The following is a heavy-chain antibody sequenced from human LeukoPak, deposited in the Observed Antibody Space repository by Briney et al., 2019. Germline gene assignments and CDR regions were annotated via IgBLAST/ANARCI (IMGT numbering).Heavy chain of an antibody. CDR2: ITASGGNT. V-gene: IGHV3-23*01. J-gene: IGHJ4*02. CDR1: GFTFSSYA. D-gene: IGHD2-2*01. CDR3: AREYCSSASCYLGGQDFDY. Sequence: GGSLRLSCAASGFTFSSYAMGWVRQAPGKGLEWVSDITASGGNTYYADSVKGRFTISRDNAKNTLYLQVNSLRAEDTAVYYCAREYCSSASCYLGGQDFDYWGQGTLVTVSS.